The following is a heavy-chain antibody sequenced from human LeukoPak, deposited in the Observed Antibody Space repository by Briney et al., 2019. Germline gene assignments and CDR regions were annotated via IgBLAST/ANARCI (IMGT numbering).Heavy chain of an antibody. Sequence: SVKVSCKASGGTFSSYAISWVRQAPGQGLEWMGGIIPIFGTANYAQKFQGRVTITADKSTSTAYMELSSLRSEDTAVYYCARLIMITFGATGDYWGQGTLVTVSS. CDR1: GGTFSSYA. CDR2: IIPIFGTA. D-gene: IGHD3-16*01. V-gene: IGHV1-69*06. J-gene: IGHJ4*02. CDR3: ARLIMITFGATGDY.